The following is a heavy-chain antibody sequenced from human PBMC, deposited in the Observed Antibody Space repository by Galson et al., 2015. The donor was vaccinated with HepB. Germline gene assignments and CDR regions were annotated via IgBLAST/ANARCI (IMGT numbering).Heavy chain of an antibody. CDR1: GFTFSNYG. Sequence: SLRLSCAASGFTFSNYGMHWVRQAPGKGLEWVAVIWYDGSNKYYADSVKGRFTISRDYSKNTLYLQMNSLRAEDTAVYYCARDLAYGSGDYYFDYWGQGTLVTVSS. CDR3: ARDLAYGSGDYYFDY. J-gene: IGHJ4*02. V-gene: IGHV3-33*01. CDR2: IWYDGSNK. D-gene: IGHD3-10*01.